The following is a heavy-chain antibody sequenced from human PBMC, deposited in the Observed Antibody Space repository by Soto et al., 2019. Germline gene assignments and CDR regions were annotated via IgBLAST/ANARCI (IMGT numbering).Heavy chain of an antibody. CDR2: IYYSGST. CDR3: ARHLTLSIAAEVFYFDY. CDR1: GGSISSSSYY. Sequence: SETLSLTCTVPGGSISSSSYYWGWIRQPPGKGLEWIGSIYYSGSTYYNPSLKSRVTISVDTSKNQFSLKLSSVTAADTAVYYCARHLTLSIAAEVFYFDYWGQGTLVTVSS. D-gene: IGHD6-13*01. V-gene: IGHV4-39*01. J-gene: IGHJ4*02.